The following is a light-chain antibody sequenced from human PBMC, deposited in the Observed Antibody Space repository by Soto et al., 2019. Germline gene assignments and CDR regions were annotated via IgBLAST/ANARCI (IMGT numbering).Light chain of an antibody. V-gene: IGKV3-20*01. J-gene: IGKJ1*01. CDR2: GAS. CDR3: QQYNSAPRT. Sequence: EIVLTQSPGTLSLSPGERATLSCRASQSVGSSYLAWYQQKPGQAPRLLMYGASTRATGIPDRFTGSGSGTDFTLTISRLEPEEFAVYYCQQYNSAPRTFGQGTKVEIK. CDR1: QSVGSSY.